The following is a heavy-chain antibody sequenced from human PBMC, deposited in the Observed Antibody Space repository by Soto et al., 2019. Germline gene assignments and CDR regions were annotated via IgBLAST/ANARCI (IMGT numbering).Heavy chain of an antibody. J-gene: IGHJ4*02. D-gene: IGHD3-22*01. CDR2: IGTAGDT. CDR1: GFTFSSYD. CDR3: AREGYDSSGYYYDY. Sequence: QAGGSLRLSCAASGFTFSSYDMHWVRQATGKGLEWVSAIGTAGDTYYPGSVKGRFTISRENAKNSLYLQMNSLRAGETAVYYCAREGYDSSGYYYDYWGQGTLVTVSS. V-gene: IGHV3-13*01.